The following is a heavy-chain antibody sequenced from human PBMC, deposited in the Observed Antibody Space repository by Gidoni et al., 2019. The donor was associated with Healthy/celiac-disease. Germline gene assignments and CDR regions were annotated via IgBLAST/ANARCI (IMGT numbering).Heavy chain of an antibody. CDR1: GASISSGGYS. CDR3: ASDFNGYFVY. CDR2: IYHSGNT. Sequence: QLQLQESGSGLVKPSQTLSLACAVSGASISSGGYSWSWIRQPPGKGLEWIGYIYHSGNTYYNPSLKSRVTISVDRSKNQFSLKLSSLTAADTAVYYCASDFNGYFVYWGQGTLVTVSS. D-gene: IGHD2-15*01. J-gene: IGHJ4*02. V-gene: IGHV4-30-2*01.